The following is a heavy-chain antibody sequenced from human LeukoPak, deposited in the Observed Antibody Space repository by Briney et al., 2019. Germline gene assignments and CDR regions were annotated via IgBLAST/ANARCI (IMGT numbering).Heavy chain of an antibody. V-gene: IGHV4-30-4*01. CDR1: GGSISSGDYY. D-gene: IGHD4-17*01. J-gene: IGHJ5*02. Sequence: SQTLSLTCTVSGGSISSGDYYWSWIRQPPGKGLEWIGYIHYSGSTYYNPSLKSRVTISVDTSKNQFSLKLSSVTAADTAVYYCARDYGYGDYYRWFDPWGQGTLVTVSS. CDR2: IHYSGST. CDR3: ARDYGYGDYYRWFDP.